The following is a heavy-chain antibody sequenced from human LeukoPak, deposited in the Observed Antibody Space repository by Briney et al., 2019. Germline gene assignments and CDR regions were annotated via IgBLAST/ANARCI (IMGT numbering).Heavy chain of an antibody. J-gene: IGHJ4*02. D-gene: IGHD4-11*01. CDR3: ARDLGPNDYSNNFDY. CDR2: ISSSSGTI. CDR1: GFTFSSYS. V-gene: IGHV3-48*01. Sequence: GGSLRLFCAASGFTFSSYSMNWVRQAPGKGLEWVSYISSSSGTIYYADSVKGRFTISRDNAKNSLSLQMNSLRAEDTAVYYCARDLGPNDYSNNFDYWGQGTLVTVSS.